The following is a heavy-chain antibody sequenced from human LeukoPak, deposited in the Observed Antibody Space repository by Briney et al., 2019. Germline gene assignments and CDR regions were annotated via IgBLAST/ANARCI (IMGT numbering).Heavy chain of an antibody. CDR3: AREYAFGDYAPYYGMDV. J-gene: IGHJ6*02. D-gene: IGHD4-17*01. CDR2: IYYSGST. CDR1: GGSISSYY. V-gene: IGHV4-59*01. Sequence: SETLSLTCTVSGGSISSYYWSWIRQPPGKGLEWIGYIYYSGSTNYNPSLKSRVTISVDTSKNQFSLKLSSVTAADTAVYYCAREYAFGDYAPYYGMDVWGQGTTVTVSS.